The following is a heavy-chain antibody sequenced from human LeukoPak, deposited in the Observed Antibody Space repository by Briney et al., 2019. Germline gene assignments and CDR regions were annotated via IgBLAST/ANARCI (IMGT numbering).Heavy chain of an antibody. CDR1: GFTFSHYS. J-gene: IGHJ4*02. V-gene: IGHV3-21*01. CDR3: ARVRARYGVVVAATSDY. Sequence: GGSLRLSCAASGFTFSHYSMNWVRQAPGNGLEWVSSISSSSNYIYYADSVEGRFSISRDNAKNSVYLQMNSLRAEDTAVYYCARVRARYGVVVAATSDYWGQGTLVTVSS. D-gene: IGHD2-15*01. CDR2: ISSSSNYI.